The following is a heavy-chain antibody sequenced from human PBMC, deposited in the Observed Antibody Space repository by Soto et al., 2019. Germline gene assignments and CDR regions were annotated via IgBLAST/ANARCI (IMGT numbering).Heavy chain of an antibody. CDR1: GGTFGNLA. D-gene: IGHD1-20*01. Sequence: QVQLEQSGAELKMPGSSVKVSCRASGGTFGNLAISWVRQAPGQGPEWVAGIIPIYGTSNAADDFRGRITPTANESTDTANRKRTTLKSEDTAVYYCATGTRDGYNSCYFDLWGRGTQVTVSS. CDR2: IIPIYGTS. CDR3: ATGTRDGYNSCYFDL. V-gene: IGHV1-69*01. J-gene: IGHJ2*01.